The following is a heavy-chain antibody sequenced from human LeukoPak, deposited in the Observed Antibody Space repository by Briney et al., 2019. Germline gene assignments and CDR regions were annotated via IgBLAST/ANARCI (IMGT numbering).Heavy chain of an antibody. CDR1: GGTFIIYA. D-gene: IGHD3-9*01. CDR3: ARGKLLRYFDWLFGPFDY. Sequence: GASVKVSCKASGGTFIIYAISWVRQAPGQGLEWMGGIIPIFGTANYAQKFQGRVTITADESTSTAYIELSSLRSEDTAVYYCARGKLLRYFDWLFGPFDYWGQGTLVTVSS. CDR2: IIPIFGTA. V-gene: IGHV1-69*13. J-gene: IGHJ4*02.